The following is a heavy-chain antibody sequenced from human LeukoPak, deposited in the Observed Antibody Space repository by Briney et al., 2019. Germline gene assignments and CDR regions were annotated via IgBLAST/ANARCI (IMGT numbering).Heavy chain of an antibody. CDR1: GFTFSSYS. J-gene: IGHJ5*02. D-gene: IGHD2-2*03. CDR2: ISSSSSYI. Sequence: PGGSLRLSCAASGFTFSSYSMNWVRQAPGKGLEWVSSISSSSSYIYYADSVKGRFTISRDNAKNSLYLQMNSLRAEDTAVYYCARDLGIVVVPAPPWGQGTLVTVSS. V-gene: IGHV3-21*01. CDR3: ARDLGIVVVPAPP.